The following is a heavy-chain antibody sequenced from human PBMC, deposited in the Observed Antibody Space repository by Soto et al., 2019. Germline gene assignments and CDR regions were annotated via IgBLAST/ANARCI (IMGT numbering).Heavy chain of an antibody. CDR1: GGTFSSYT. CDR2: IIPILGIA. CDR3: AREEYYYGSGAFFDS. J-gene: IGHJ4*02. V-gene: IGHV1-69*08. Sequence: QVQLVQSGAEVKKPGSSVKVSCKASGGTFSSYTISWVRQAPGQGLEWMGRIIPILGIANYAQKFQGRVTLTADKSTSTAYMELSSLRSEDTAVYYCAREEYYYGSGAFFDSWGQGTLVTVSS. D-gene: IGHD3-10*01.